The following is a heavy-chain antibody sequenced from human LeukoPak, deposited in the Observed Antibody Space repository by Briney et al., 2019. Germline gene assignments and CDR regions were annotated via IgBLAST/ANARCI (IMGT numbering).Heavy chain of an antibody. CDR1: GGSISSSSYY. CDR2: IYYSGST. V-gene: IGHV4-39*07. D-gene: IGHD6-19*01. CDR3: ARDEPGGWHTYDAFDI. J-gene: IGHJ3*02. Sequence: SETLSLTCTVSGGSISSSSYYWGWIRQPPGKGLEWIGSIYYSGSTYYNPSLKSRVTISVDKSKNQYSLQLSSVSAAHTAVYYCARDEPGGWHTYDAFDIWGQGTMVTVSS.